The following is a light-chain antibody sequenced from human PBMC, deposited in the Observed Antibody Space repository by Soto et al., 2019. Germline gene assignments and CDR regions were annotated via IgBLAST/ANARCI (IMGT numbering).Light chain of an antibody. CDR1: QDISKN. V-gene: IGKV1-33*01. Sequence: IQMTQSPSSLSASVGARVTITCQASQDISKNLNWYQQKPGKAPKLLIYDASSLQTGVPSRFSGSGSATHFTFRISSLQAQDIATYYCQQYDNLLPITFGQGTRLEIK. CDR2: DAS. J-gene: IGKJ5*01. CDR3: QQYDNLLPIT.